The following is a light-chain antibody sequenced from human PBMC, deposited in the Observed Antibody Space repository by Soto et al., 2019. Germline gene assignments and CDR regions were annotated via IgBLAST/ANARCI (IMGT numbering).Light chain of an antibody. CDR2: WAS. V-gene: IGKV4-1*01. Sequence: DIVMTQSPDSLAVSLGERATFNCKSSQSILNGSNNKNSLAWYLQKPGQPPKLLIYWASTRQSEVPDRFSGSGFGTNFTLTIISLQAEDLAFYYCHQYYATPQTFGQGTKVEIK. J-gene: IGKJ1*01. CDR1: QSILNGSNNKNS. CDR3: HQYYATPQT.